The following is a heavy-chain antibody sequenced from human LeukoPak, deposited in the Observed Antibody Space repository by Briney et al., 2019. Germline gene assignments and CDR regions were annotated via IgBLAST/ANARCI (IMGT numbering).Heavy chain of an antibody. V-gene: IGHV3-30-3*01. Sequence: GGSLRLSCAASGFTFSSYAMHWVRQAPGKGLEWVAVISYDGSNKYYADSVKGRFTISRDNSKNTLYLQMYSLRAEDTAVYYCAKDRTYYYGSGRGTAFDIWGQGTMVTVSS. CDR1: GFTFSSYA. CDR3: AKDRTYYYGSGRGTAFDI. CDR2: ISYDGSNK. J-gene: IGHJ3*02. D-gene: IGHD3-10*01.